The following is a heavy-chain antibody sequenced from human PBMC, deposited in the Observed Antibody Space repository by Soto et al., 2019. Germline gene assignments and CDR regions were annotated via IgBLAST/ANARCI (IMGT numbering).Heavy chain of an antibody. Sequence: SLRLSCAASGFTFSSYGMHWVRQAPGKGLEWVAVISYDGSNKYYADSVKGRFTISRDNSKNTLYLQMNSLRAEDTAVYYCAKIRSSSWYPYFDYWGQGTLVTVSS. D-gene: IGHD6-13*01. CDR3: AKIRSSSWYPYFDY. CDR1: GFTFSSYG. J-gene: IGHJ4*02. V-gene: IGHV3-30*18. CDR2: ISYDGSNK.